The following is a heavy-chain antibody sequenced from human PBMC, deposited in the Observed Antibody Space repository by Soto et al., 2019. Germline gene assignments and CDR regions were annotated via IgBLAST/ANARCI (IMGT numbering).Heavy chain of an antibody. Sequence: QVQLVESGGGVVQPGRSLRLSCAASGFTFSSYAMHWVRRAPGKGLEWMAVMSYDGSNKYYADSVKGRFTISRDNSKNTLYLQMNSLRAEDTAVYYCTPAAMAAGDDYWGQGTLVTVSS. V-gene: IGHV3-30-3*01. CDR3: TPAAMAAGDDY. CDR1: GFTFSSYA. D-gene: IGHD2-2*01. CDR2: MSYDGSNK. J-gene: IGHJ4*02.